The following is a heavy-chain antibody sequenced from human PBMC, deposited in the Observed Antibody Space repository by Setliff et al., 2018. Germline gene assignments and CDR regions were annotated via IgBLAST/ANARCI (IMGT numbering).Heavy chain of an antibody. CDR3: ARDRVVVLAGRRRFYFDY. CDR2: LYTSGDT. V-gene: IGHV4-4*07. D-gene: IGHD2-15*01. Sequence: PSETLSLTCTVSGGSISSHYWTWIRQPAGKGLEWIGRLYTSGDTNYNPSLKSRVSMSLDTSKNQFSLKLSSVTAADTAVYYCARDRVVVLAGRRRFYFDYWGQGTLVTVSS. CDR1: GGSISSHY. J-gene: IGHJ4*02.